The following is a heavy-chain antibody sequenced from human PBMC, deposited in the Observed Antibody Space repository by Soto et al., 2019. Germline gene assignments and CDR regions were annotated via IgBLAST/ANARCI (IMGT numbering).Heavy chain of an antibody. CDR1: GYTLTELS. CDR2: FDPEDGET. Sequence: ASVKVSCKVSGYTLTELSMHWVRRAPGKGLEWMGGFDPEDGETIYAQKFQGRVTMTEDTSTDTAYMELSSLRSEDTAVYYCATALAYYYDSSGSFDYWGQGTLVTVSS. D-gene: IGHD3-22*01. J-gene: IGHJ4*02. V-gene: IGHV1-24*01. CDR3: ATALAYYYDSSGSFDY.